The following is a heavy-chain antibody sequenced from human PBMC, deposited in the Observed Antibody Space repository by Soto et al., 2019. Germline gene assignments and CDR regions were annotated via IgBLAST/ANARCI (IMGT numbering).Heavy chain of an antibody. CDR3: AMGMTPPGAPAWYYFDS. D-gene: IGHD2-8*02. Sequence: SETLSLTCTVSGASITGSSYWSWIRPPAVRGLACSGRFSLSVTTNYNPSLRSRVTMSADVSKNQFSLRLTSVTAADTALYYCAMGMTPPGAPAWYYFDSWGQGTLVTVSS. J-gene: IGHJ4*02. CDR2: FSLSVTT. CDR1: GASITGSSY. V-gene: IGHV4-4*07.